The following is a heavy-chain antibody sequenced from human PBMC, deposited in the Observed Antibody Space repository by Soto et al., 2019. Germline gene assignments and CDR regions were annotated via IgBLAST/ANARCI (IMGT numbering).Heavy chain of an antibody. D-gene: IGHD3-3*01. CDR2: IYYSGST. CDR1: GGSISSYY. Sequence: SETLSLTCTVSGGSISSYYWSWIRQPPGKGLEWIGYIYYSGSTNYNPSLKSRVTISVDTSKNQFSLKLSSVTAADTAVYYCARWAYYDFWSGYYTSSRNYYYYMDVRGKGTTVTVSS. CDR3: ARWAYYDFWSGYYTSSRNYYYYMDV. J-gene: IGHJ6*03. V-gene: IGHV4-59*01.